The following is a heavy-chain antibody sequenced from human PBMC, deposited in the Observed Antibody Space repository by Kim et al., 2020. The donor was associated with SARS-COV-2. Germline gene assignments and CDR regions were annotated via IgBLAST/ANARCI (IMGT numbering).Heavy chain of an antibody. CDR3: VRGVTTSGY. D-gene: IGHD1-1*01. J-gene: IGHJ4*02. Sequence: ASVKVSCKASGFTFTDTYIYWVRQAPGQGIEWMGWINPNSGGTKFAQKFQGRVTMTRDTSITTAYLELSSLRSDDTAVYYCVRGVTTSGYWGQGTLVTVSS. CDR2: INPNSGGT. CDR1: GFTFTDTY. V-gene: IGHV1-2*02.